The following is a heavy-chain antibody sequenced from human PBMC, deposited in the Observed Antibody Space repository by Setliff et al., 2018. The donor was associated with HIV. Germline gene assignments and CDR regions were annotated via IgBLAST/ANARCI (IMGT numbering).Heavy chain of an antibody. CDR1: GFTFDSHG. D-gene: IGHD3-22*01. J-gene: IGHJ5*02. Sequence: GGSLRLSCAGSGFTFDSHGMIWVRQAPGKGLVWVSSISSSGNYINYADSVKGRFTISRDNAKNSLDLQMNSLRAEDTAVYYCARSESSGYSLPYTRFDAWGQGALVTVSS. CDR2: ISSSGNYI. V-gene: IGHV3-21*01. CDR3: ARSESSGYSLPYTRFDA.